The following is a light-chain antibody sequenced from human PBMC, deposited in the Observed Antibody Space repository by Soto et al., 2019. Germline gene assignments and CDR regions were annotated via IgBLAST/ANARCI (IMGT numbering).Light chain of an antibody. CDR2: GAS. Sequence: VLTQSPATLSVSPGERASLSCRASQSVSRNLAWYKQKSGQAPRLLIYGASTRATGIPARFSGSGSGTEFTLTISSLQSEDFAVEYCQDYNDWPLAFGGGAQVEIK. CDR3: QDYNDWPLA. CDR1: QSVSRN. V-gene: IGKV3-15*01. J-gene: IGKJ4*01.